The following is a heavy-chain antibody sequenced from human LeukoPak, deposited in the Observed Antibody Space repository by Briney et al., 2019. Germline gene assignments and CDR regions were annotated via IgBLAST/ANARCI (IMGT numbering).Heavy chain of an antibody. D-gene: IGHD5-24*01. J-gene: IGHJ4*02. V-gene: IGHV3-74*01. CDR2: INSDGSST. CDR1: GFTFSSYW. CDR3: ARDGWLQPDY. Sequence: PGGSLRLSCAASGFTFSSYWMHWVRQAPGKGLVWVSHINSDGSSTSYADSVEGRFTISRDNAKNTLYLQMNSLRAEDTAVYYCARDGWLQPDYWGQGTLVTVSS.